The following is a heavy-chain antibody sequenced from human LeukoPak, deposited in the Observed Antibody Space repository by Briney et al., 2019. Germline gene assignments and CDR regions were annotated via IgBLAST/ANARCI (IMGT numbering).Heavy chain of an antibody. J-gene: IGHJ6*03. CDR3: ARDSCTNGVCYPYYYMDV. V-gene: IGHV1-69*04. D-gene: IGHD2-8*01. CDR1: GGTFSVYT. CDR2: IIPILGIA. Sequence: SVKVSCKASGGTFSVYTISWVRQAPGQGLEWMGRIIPILGIANYAQKFQGRVTITADKSTSTAYMELSSLRSEDTAVYYCARDSCTNGVCYPYYYMDVWGKGTTVTLSS.